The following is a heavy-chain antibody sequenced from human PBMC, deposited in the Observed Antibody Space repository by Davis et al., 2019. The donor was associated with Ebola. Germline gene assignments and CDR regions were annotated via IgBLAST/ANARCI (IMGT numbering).Heavy chain of an antibody. Sequence: SETLSLTCTVSGASMSDYYYNWIRQPPGRGLEWIGNIYYSGTTNLNPSLKSRVTISVDTSKNQFSLKLSSVTAADTAVYYCARGGLNYYYYMDVWGKGTTVTVSS. D-gene: IGHD3-16*01. V-gene: IGHV4-59*01. J-gene: IGHJ6*03. CDR1: GASMSDYY. CDR3: ARGGLNYYYYMDV. CDR2: IYYSGTT.